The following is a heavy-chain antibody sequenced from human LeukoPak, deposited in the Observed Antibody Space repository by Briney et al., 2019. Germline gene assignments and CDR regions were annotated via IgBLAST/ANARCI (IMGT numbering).Heavy chain of an antibody. D-gene: IGHD3-10*01. V-gene: IGHV5-10-1*01. Sequence: GESLKISCMGSGYSFTSYWITWVRQMPGKGLEWMGRIDPSDSYTNYSPSFQGHVTISADKSISTAYLQWSSLKASDTAVYYCARRYYYGSGSSNFDYWGQGTLVTVSS. CDR2: IDPSDSYT. CDR1: GYSFTSYW. CDR3: ARRYYYGSGSSNFDY. J-gene: IGHJ4*02.